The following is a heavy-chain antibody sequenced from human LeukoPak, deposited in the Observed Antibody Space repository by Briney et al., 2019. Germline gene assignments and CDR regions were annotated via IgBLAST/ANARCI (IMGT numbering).Heavy chain of an antibody. V-gene: IGHV3-30*18. Sequence: PGGSLRLSCAASVFTFSSYGMHWVRQAPGKGLEWVAVISYDGSNKYYADSLKGRFTISRDNSKNTLYLQMNSLRAEDTAVYYCAKDRGYYDSSGYYYEYYFDYWGQGTLVTVSS. CDR2: ISYDGSNK. J-gene: IGHJ4*02. CDR3: AKDRGYYDSSGYYYEYYFDY. D-gene: IGHD3-22*01. CDR1: VFTFSSYG.